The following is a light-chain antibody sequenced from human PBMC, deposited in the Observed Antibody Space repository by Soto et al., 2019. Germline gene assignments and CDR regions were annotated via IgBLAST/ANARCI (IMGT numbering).Light chain of an antibody. CDR3: QAWDSSTGV. Sequence: SYELTQPPSVSVSPGQTASITCSGDKLGDKYACWYQQKPGQSPVLVIYQDSKRPSGIPARFSGSNSGNTATLTISGTQAMDEADYYCQAWDSSTGVFGGGTQLTVL. CDR2: QDS. J-gene: IGLJ3*02. V-gene: IGLV3-1*01. CDR1: KLGDKY.